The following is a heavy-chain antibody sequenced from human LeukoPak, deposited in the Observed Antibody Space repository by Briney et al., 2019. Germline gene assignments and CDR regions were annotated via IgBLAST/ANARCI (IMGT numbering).Heavy chain of an antibody. J-gene: IGHJ3*02. CDR2: ISDDGGNE. CDR3: AKGPVVTFDI. D-gene: IGHD2-15*01. Sequence: GGSLRPSCAASGFTFSRYAMHWVRQAPGMGLAWVAVISDDGGNEYYLESVKGRFTISRDNSKNTLYLQMNSLRAEDTAVYYCAKGPVVTFDIWGQGTMVTVSS. CDR1: GFTFSRYA. V-gene: IGHV3-30*04.